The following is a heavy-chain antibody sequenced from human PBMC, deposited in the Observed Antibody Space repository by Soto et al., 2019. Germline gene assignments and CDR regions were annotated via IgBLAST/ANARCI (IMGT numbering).Heavy chain of an antibody. J-gene: IGHJ6*02. Sequence: QVQLVQSGAEVKKPGASVKVSCKASGYTFTGYYMHWVRQAPGQGLEWMGWINPNSGGTNYAQKFQGRVTMTRDTSISTAYMELSRLRSDDTAVYYCARGAFGSGSDWYYYYGMDVWGQGTTVTVSS. CDR2: INPNSGGT. V-gene: IGHV1-2*02. CDR3: ARGAFGSGSDWYYYYGMDV. CDR1: GYTFTGYY. D-gene: IGHD3-10*01.